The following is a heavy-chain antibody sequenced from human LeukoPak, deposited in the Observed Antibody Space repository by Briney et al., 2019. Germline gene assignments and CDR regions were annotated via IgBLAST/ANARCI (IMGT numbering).Heavy chain of an antibody. CDR1: GGSLSSYY. Sequence: PSETLSLTCTDSGGSLSSYYRSWIRQPAGKGLGWIGRIYNSGNTTYNPTLKSRVTMSVDTSKNQFSLKLRSVTAADTAMYYCARDPDSSSWGYAFDIWGQGTMVTVSS. CDR2: IYNSGNT. CDR3: ARDPDSSSWGYAFDI. J-gene: IGHJ3*02. V-gene: IGHV4-4*07. D-gene: IGHD6-13*01.